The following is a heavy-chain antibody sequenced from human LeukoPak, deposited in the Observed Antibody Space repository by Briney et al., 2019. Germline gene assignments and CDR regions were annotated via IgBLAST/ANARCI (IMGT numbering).Heavy chain of an antibody. D-gene: IGHD6-13*01. CDR2: IYHSGST. J-gene: IGHJ4*02. CDR3: ARGLYSSSWYVPAGY. Sequence: SETLSLTCAVSGYSISSGYYWGWIRQPPGKGLEWIGSIYHSGSTYYNPSLKSRVTISVDTSKNQFSLKLSSVTAADTAVYYCARGLYSSSWYVPAGYWGQGTLVTVSS. V-gene: IGHV4-38-2*01. CDR1: GYSISSGYY.